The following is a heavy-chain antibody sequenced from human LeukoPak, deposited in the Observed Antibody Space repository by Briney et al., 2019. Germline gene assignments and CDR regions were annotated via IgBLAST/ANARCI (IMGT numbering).Heavy chain of an antibody. Sequence: SQTLSLTCTVSGGSISSGSYYWSWIRQPAGKGLEWIGRIYTSGSTNYNPSLKSRVTISVDTSKNQFSLKLSSVTAADTAVYYCARGCGCSGGSCYSLYYFDYWGQGTLVTVSS. CDR3: ARGCGCSGGSCYSLYYFDY. J-gene: IGHJ4*02. D-gene: IGHD2-15*01. V-gene: IGHV4-61*02. CDR2: IYTSGST. CDR1: GGSISSGSYY.